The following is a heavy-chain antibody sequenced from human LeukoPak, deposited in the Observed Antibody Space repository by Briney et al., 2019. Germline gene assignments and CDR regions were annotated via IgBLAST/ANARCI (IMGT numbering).Heavy chain of an antibody. CDR1: GFTFSSYW. D-gene: IGHD3-22*01. CDR3: ARDSSGYSNGVWFDP. V-gene: IGHV3-7*01. CDR2: RKQDGSEK. J-gene: IGHJ5*02. Sequence: PGGSLRLSCAASGFTFSSYWMSWVRQAPGKGLEWVANRKQDGSEKYYVDSVKGRFTISRDNAKNSLYLQMNSLRAEDTAVYYCARDSSGYSNGVWFDPWGQGTLVTVSS.